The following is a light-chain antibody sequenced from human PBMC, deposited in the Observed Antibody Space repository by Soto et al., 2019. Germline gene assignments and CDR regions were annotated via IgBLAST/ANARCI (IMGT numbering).Light chain of an antibody. CDR1: RSVNRSY. V-gene: IGKV3-20*01. Sequence: ENVLTQSPGTLSLFPGERATLSCRASRSVNRSYLAWPQQKPGQAPRLLNYAATSTAPGIPARFSGSASGTDFTLPISRLEPEDFEVYYFQQYGSSRTFGQGPRLETK. CDR2: AAT. J-gene: IGKJ1*01. CDR3: QQYGSSRT.